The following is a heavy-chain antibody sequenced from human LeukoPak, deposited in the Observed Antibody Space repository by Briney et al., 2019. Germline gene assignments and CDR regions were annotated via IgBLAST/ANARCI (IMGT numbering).Heavy chain of an antibody. CDR1: GYSFTNYW. J-gene: IGHJ6*03. CDR3: ARRTLEGRYDFWSGYYGYYYYYYMDV. V-gene: IGHV5-51*01. D-gene: IGHD3-3*01. CDR2: IYPGDSDA. Sequence: GESLKISCKGSGYSFTNYWIGWVRQMPGKGLKWMGIIYPGDSDARYSPSFQGQVTISADKSISTAYLQWSSLKASDTAMYYCARRTLEGRYDFWSGYYGYYYYYYMDVWGKGTTVTVSS.